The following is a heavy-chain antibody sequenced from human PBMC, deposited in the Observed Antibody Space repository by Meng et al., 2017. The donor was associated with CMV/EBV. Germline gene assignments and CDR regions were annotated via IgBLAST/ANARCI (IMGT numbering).Heavy chain of an antibody. Sequence: FSSGGYYWRWIRQHPGKGLEWIGYIYYSGSTYYNPSLKSRVTISVDTSKNQFSLKLSSVTAADTAVYYCARGARYCSGGSCSSWFDPWGQGTLVTVSS. V-gene: IGHV4-31*02. D-gene: IGHD2-15*01. CDR2: IYYSGST. CDR1: FSSGGYY. J-gene: IGHJ5*02. CDR3: ARGARYCSGGSCSSWFDP.